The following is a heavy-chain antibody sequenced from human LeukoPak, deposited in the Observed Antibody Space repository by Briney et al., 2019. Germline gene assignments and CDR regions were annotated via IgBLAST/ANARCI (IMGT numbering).Heavy chain of an antibody. J-gene: IGHJ3*02. CDR3: AQLEWSNDAFDI. CDR1: GFTFSSYW. CDR2: INSDGSST. Sequence: PGGSLRLSCAASGFTFSSYWMHWVRQAPGKGLVRVSRINSDGSSTSYADSVKGRFTISRDNAKNTLYLQMNSLRAEDTAVYYCAQLEWSNDAFDIWGQGTMVTVSS. D-gene: IGHD3-3*01. V-gene: IGHV3-74*01.